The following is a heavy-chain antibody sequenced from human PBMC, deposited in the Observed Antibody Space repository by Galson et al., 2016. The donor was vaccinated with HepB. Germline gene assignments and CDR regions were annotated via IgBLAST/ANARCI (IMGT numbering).Heavy chain of an antibody. J-gene: IGHJ4*02. CDR2: IDRSSSTI. CDR1: EFTFSSHS. D-gene: IGHD3-9*01. Sequence: SLRLSCAASEFTFSSHSMHWVRQAPGKGLEWVSYIDRSSSTIYYADSVKGRFTISRDNAKNSLYLQMNSLRAEDTAVYYCASYPGYFPGNWGQGTLVTVSS. CDR3: ASYPGYFPGN. V-gene: IGHV3-48*01.